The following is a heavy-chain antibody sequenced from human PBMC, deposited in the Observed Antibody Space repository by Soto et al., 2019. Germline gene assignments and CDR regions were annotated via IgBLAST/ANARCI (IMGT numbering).Heavy chain of an antibody. D-gene: IGHD3-22*01. J-gene: IGHJ4*02. CDR3: ARASDTSGYSY. V-gene: IGHV1-69*01. Sequence: QVQLGQSESEVKKPGSSVKVSCKVSGCTFKHYAISWVRQAPGQGLEWVGGIRPVFDELNYAPKSQGRVTITADEVTSTAHSELVSLPSEDTAVDSCARASDTSGYSYWGPGTLGNFSS. CDR2: IRPVFDEL. CDR1: GCTFKHYA.